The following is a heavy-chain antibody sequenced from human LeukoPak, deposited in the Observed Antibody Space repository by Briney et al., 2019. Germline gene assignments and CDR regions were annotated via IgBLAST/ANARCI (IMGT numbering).Heavy chain of an antibody. D-gene: IGHD5-18*01. CDR3: ASMIATVDTAMVDFDY. J-gene: IGHJ4*02. V-gene: IGHV1-2*02. CDR2: INPNSGGT. Sequence: SVKVSCKASGYTFTGYYMHWVRQAPGQGLEWMGWINPNSGGTNYAQKFQGRVTMTRDTSISTAYMELSRLRSDDTAVYYCASMIATVDTAMVDFDYWGQGTLVTVSS. CDR1: GYTFTGYY.